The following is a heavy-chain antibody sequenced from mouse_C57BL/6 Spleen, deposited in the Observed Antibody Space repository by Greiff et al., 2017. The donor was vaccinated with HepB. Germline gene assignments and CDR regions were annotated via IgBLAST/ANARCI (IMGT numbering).Heavy chain of an antibody. Sequence: QVQLQQPGAELVKPGASVKLSCKASGYTFTSYWMHWVKQRPGQGLEWIGMIHPNSGSTNYNEKFKSKATLTVDKSSSTAYMQLSSLTSEDSAVYYCARPTHGSSSAWFAYWGQGTLVTVSA. CDR1: GYTFTSYW. CDR3: ARPTHGSSSAWFAY. J-gene: IGHJ3*01. D-gene: IGHD1-1*01. V-gene: IGHV1-64*01. CDR2: IHPNSGST.